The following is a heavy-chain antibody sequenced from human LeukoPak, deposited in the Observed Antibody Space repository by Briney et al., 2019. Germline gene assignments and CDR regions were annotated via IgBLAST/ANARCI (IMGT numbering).Heavy chain of an antibody. CDR1: GGSISSYY. Sequence: SETLSLTCTVSGGSISSYYWSWIRQPPGKGLEWIGYIYYSGSTNYNPSLKSRVTISVDTSKNQFSLKLSSVTAADTAVYYCARDRGAYCGGDCSNNWFDPWGQGTLVTVSS. V-gene: IGHV4-59*01. J-gene: IGHJ5*02. D-gene: IGHD2-21*02. CDR2: IYYSGST. CDR3: ARDRGAYCGGDCSNNWFDP.